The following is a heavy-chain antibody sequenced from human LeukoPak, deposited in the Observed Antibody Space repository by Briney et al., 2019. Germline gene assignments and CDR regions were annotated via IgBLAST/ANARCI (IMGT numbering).Heavy chain of an antibody. D-gene: IGHD5-12*01. CDR3: ARDRMKDSGYDSLSQGFDP. J-gene: IGHJ5*02. CDR1: GGSISSYY. Sequence: PSETLSLTCTVSGGSISSYYWSWIRQPPGKGLEWIGYIYYSGSTNYNPSLKSRVTISVGTSKNQFSLKLSSVTAADTAVYYCARDRMKDSGYDSLSQGFDPWGQGTLVTVSS. V-gene: IGHV4-59*01. CDR2: IYYSGST.